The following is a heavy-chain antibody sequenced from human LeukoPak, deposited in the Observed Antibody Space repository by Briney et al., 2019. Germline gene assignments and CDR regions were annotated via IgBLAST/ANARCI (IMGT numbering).Heavy chain of an antibody. CDR2: INHRGTT. CDR1: GDSFSGYY. Sequence: SETLSLTCAVYGDSFSGYYWSWIRLPPGKGLEWIAEINHRGTTHYNPSLKSRVNISADTSKNQFSLKLNSVTAADTAVYYCARDGDSSGLVGDFYFDYWGQGTLVTVSS. J-gene: IGHJ4*02. CDR3: ARDGDSSGLVGDFYFDY. D-gene: IGHD3-22*01. V-gene: IGHV4-34*01.